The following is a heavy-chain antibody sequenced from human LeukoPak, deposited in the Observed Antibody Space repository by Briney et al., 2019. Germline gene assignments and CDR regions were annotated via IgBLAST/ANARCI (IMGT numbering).Heavy chain of an antibody. J-gene: IGHJ6*03. CDR2: IWYDGSNK. CDR3: AKAWTTTVDYYYMDV. CDR1: GFTFSSYG. D-gene: IGHD4-23*01. Sequence: GGSLRLSCTASGFTFSSYGMHWVRQAPGKGLEWVAVIWYDGSNKYYADSVKGRFTISRDNSKNTLYLQMNSLRAEDTAVYYCAKAWTTTVDYYYMDVRGQRDHGHRLL. V-gene: IGHV3-33*06.